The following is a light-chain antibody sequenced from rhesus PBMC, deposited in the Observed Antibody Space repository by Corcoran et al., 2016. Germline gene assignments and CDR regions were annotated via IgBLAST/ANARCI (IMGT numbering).Light chain of an antibody. Sequence: DIQMTQSPSSLSASAGDRVTITCRAHENVNNYLNWYQQKPGKAPKLLIYKASTLQSGVPSRFSGSGSGTDYTFTISSLQPDDVATYYCQHCYGTPFTFGPGTKLDIK. J-gene: IGKJ3*01. CDR3: QHCYGTPFT. CDR2: KAS. CDR1: ENVNNY. V-gene: IGKV1-74*01.